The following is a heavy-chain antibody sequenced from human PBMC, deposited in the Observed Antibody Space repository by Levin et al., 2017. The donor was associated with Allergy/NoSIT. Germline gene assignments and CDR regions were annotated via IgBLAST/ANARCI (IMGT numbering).Heavy chain of an antibody. V-gene: IGHV4-39*01. D-gene: IGHD3-10*01. CDR1: GGSVSSSSYY. J-gene: IGHJ4*02. CDR3: ARRGSFYPYFDS. CDR2: IYYSGTT. Sequence: SETLSLTCSVSGGSVSSSSYYWGWIRQPPGKGLEWIGSIYYSGTTSYNPSLKSRLTISIDTSKNLFSLNLSSVTAADTAVYFCARRGSFYPYFDSWPGNPGHRLL.